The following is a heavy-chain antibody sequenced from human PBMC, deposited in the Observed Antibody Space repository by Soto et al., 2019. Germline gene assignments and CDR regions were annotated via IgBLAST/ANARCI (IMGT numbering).Heavy chain of an antibody. V-gene: IGHV3-30*18. Sequence: PVGSLRISCAASGFTFRSYGMHWVRQAPGKGLEWVAVISYDGSNKYYADSVKGRFTISRDNSKNTLYLQMNSLRAEDTAVYYCAKYGVSGYYFDYWGQGTLVTVSS. CDR3: AKYGVSGYYFDY. CDR1: GFTFRSYG. CDR2: ISYDGSNK. J-gene: IGHJ4*02. D-gene: IGHD3-22*01.